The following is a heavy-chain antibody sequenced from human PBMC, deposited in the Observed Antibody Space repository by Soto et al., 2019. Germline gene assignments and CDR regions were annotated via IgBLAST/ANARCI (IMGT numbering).Heavy chain of an antibody. J-gene: IGHJ6*04. V-gene: IGHV5-51*01. CDR3: ARLSRRGDFWSGYYPDYGMDV. CDR2: IYPGDSDT. Sequence: PGESLKISCKGSGYSFTSYWIGWVRQMPGKGLEWMGIIYPGDSDTRYSPSFQGQVTISADKSISTAYLQWSSLKASDTAMYYCARLSRRGDFWSGYYPDYGMDVWGKGTTVTVSS. D-gene: IGHD3-3*01. CDR1: GYSFTSYW.